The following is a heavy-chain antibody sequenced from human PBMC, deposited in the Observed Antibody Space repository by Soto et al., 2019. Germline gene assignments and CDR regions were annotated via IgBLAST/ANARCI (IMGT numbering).Heavy chain of an antibody. D-gene: IGHD3-3*01. CDR1: GYTFTSYA. V-gene: IGHV1-3*01. Sequence: GASVKVSCKASGYTFTSYAMHSLRQAPGQRLEWMGWINAGNGNTKYSQKFQGRVTITRDTSASTAYMELSSLRSEDTAVYYCVRSYDWLPSGFDPWGQGTLVTVSS. CDR3: VRSYDWLPSGFDP. CDR2: INAGNGNT. J-gene: IGHJ5*02.